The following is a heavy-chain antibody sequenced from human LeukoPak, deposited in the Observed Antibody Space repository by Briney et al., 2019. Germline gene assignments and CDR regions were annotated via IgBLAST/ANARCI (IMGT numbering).Heavy chain of an antibody. Sequence: GGSLRLSCAASGFTFSSYAMSWVRQAPGKGLEWVSAISGSGGSTYYADSVKGRFTISRDDAKNSLYLQMNSLRAEDTAVYYCARVHNYGSGSYSPYYFDYWGQGTLVTVSS. V-gene: IGHV3-23*01. J-gene: IGHJ4*02. CDR2: ISGSGGST. D-gene: IGHD3-10*01. CDR3: ARVHNYGSGSYSPYYFDY. CDR1: GFTFSSYA.